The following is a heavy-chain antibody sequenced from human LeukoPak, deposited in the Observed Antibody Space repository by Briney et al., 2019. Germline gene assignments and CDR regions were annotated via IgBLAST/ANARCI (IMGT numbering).Heavy chain of an antibody. Sequence: GASVKVSCKASGYTFTGYYMHWVRQAPGQGLEWMGWINPNSGGTNYAQKFQGRVTMTRDTSISTAYMELSRPRSDDTAVYYCARGRIVVPAAIGEYFQHWGQGTLVTVSS. CDR2: INPNSGGT. CDR1: GYTFTGYY. D-gene: IGHD2-2*01. CDR3: ARGRIVVPAAIGEYFQH. V-gene: IGHV1-2*02. J-gene: IGHJ1*01.